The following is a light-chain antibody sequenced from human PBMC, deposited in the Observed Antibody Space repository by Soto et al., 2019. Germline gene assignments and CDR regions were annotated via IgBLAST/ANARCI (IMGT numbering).Light chain of an antibody. CDR1: QSVGGN. CDR2: GAS. CDR3: QHYGAAPIT. Sequence: EIVLTQCLGSLCLSPVEREKISRRASQSVGGNVAWYQQIPGQPPKLLIFGASSRATGIADKFSGSGSGTDFTLTISRLEPADFALYYCQHYGAAPITFGQGTRLEI. J-gene: IGKJ5*01. V-gene: IGKV3-20*01.